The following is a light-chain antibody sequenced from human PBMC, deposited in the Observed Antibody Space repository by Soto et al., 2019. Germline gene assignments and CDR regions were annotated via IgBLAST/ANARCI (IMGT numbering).Light chain of an antibody. J-gene: IGKJ2*01. CDR1: QNINNW. Sequence: DIQMTQSPSTLSASVGDRVTITCRASQNINNWLAWYQQKPGKAPKLLIYTASKVESGVPSRFSGSGSGTELTLTISCLQPDDFATYYCQQYSSYSEFTFGQGTRLEIK. V-gene: IGKV1-5*03. CDR3: QQYSSYSEFT. CDR2: TAS.